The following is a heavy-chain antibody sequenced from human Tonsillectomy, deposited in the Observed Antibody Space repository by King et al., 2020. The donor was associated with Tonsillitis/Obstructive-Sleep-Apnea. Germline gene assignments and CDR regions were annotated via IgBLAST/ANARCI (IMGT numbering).Heavy chain of an antibody. CDR1: GFTFDDYA. J-gene: IGHJ6*03. V-gene: IGHV3-9*01. CDR3: AKSAYYDFWSGYYTCRDYMDV. CDR2: ISWNSGSI. D-gene: IGHD3-3*01. Sequence: VQLVESGGGLVQPGRSLRLSCAASGFTFDDYAMYWVRQAPGKGLEWVSGISWNSGSIGYADSVKGRFTISRDNAKNSLYLQMNSLRAEDTALYYCAKSAYYDFWSGYYTCRDYMDVWGKGTTVTVSS.